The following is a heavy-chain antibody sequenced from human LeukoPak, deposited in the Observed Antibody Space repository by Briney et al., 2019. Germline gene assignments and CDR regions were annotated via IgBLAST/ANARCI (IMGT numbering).Heavy chain of an antibody. CDR3: ARSKASYGMDV. Sequence: PSETLSLTCTVSGGSISSYYWSWIRQPPGKGLEWIGYIYYGGSTNYNPSLKSRVTISVDTSKNQFSLKLSSVTAADTAVYYCARSKASYGMDVWGQGTTVTVSS. CDR1: GGSISSYY. CDR2: IYYGGST. V-gene: IGHV4-59*08. J-gene: IGHJ6*02.